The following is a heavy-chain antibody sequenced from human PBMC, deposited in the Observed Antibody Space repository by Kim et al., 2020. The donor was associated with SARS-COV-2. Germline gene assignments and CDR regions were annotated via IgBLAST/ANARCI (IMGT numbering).Heavy chain of an antibody. J-gene: IGHJ4*02. D-gene: IGHD6-13*01. Sequence: GGSLRLSCAASGFTVSSNYMSWVRQAPGKGLEWVSVIYSGGSTYYADSVKGRFTISRDNSKNTLYLQMNSLRAEDTAVYYCARGPQIGGAAAGTKATEPEGQDGYWGQGTLVTVSS. CDR3: ARGPQIGGAAAGTKATEPEGQDGY. CDR2: IYSGGST. V-gene: IGHV3-66*01. CDR1: GFTVSSNY.